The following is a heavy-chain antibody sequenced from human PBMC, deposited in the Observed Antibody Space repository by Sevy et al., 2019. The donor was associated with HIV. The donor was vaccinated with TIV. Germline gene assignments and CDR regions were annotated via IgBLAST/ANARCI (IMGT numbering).Heavy chain of an antibody. J-gene: IGHJ4*02. CDR1: GGSSTSLY. CDR2: IYYNGHI. D-gene: IGHD1-26*01. Sequence: SETLSLTCTVSGGSSTSLYWNWIRQPPGKGLEWIANIYYNGHINYNPSLKSRVTLSLNTSKNQFSLRLSSVTAADTAMYYCAGENAWGRGYSWGQGTLVTVSS. CDR3: AGENAWGRGYS. V-gene: IGHV4-59*08.